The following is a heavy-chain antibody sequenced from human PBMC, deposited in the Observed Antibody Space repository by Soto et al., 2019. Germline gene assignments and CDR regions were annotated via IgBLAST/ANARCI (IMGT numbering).Heavy chain of an antibody. J-gene: IGHJ5*02. CDR1: GYTFTTYG. D-gene: IGHD2-15*01. CDR2: IGPYNGNT. V-gene: IGHV1-18*01. Sequence: ASVKVSCKTSGYTFTTYGVSWVRQAPEQGLEWMGWIGPYNGNTNYAQRLQGRVTLTTDTSTNTAYMELRSLRSDDTALYYCAREDGYCSGGSCHSGGWLEPWGQGTLVTVSS. CDR3: AREDGYCSGGSCHSGGWLEP.